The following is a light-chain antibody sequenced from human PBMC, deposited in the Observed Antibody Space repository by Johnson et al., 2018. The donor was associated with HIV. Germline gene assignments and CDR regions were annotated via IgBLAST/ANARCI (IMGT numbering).Light chain of an antibody. V-gene: IGLV1-47*01. CDR1: SSNIGNNY. CDR3: AAWDYSLIGRYV. Sequence: QSVLTQPPSVSAAPGQKVTISCSGSSSNIGNNYVSWYQQLPGTAPKLLIYRNNQRPSGVPDRFSGSKSGTSASLALRGLPAEVEADSYCAAWDYSLIGRYVFGSGTKVAVL. CDR2: RNN. J-gene: IGLJ1*01.